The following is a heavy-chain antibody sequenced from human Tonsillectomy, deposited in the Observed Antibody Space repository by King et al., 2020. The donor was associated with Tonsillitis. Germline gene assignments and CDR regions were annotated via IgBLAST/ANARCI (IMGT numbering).Heavy chain of an antibody. CDR3: AREFKRDCSSTSCHFLY. Sequence: QLVQSGSELKKPGASVKVSCKASGYTFTSYAMNWVRQAPGQGLEWMGWINTNTGNPTYAQGFTGRFVFSLDTSVTTAYLQISGLKAEDTAVYYCAREFKRDCSSTSCHFLYWGQGTLVTVSS. V-gene: IGHV7-4-1*02. CDR2: INTNTGNP. D-gene: IGHD2-2*01. J-gene: IGHJ4*02. CDR1: GYTFTSYA.